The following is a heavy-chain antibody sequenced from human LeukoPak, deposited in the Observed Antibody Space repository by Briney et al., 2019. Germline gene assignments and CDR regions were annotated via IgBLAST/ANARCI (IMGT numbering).Heavy chain of an antibody. Sequence: GWSLRLSCAASGFTFSSYEMNWVRQAPGKGLELVSFIRSTGYGGTTEYAASVKGRFTISRDDSKNTAYLQMNSLKIDDTAVYYCTAGGSYFGSGTDYWGQGILVIASS. CDR1: GFTFSSYE. CDR2: IRSTGYGGTT. J-gene: IGHJ4*02. V-gene: IGHV3-49*04. D-gene: IGHD3-10*01. CDR3: TAGGSYFGSGTDY.